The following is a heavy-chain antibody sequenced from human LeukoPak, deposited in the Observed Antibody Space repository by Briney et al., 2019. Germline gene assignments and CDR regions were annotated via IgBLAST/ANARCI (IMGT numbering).Heavy chain of an antibody. V-gene: IGHV3-74*01. CDR3: AKDAVYGSGSVDY. J-gene: IGHJ4*02. D-gene: IGHD3-10*01. CDR1: GFTFSNYW. CDR2: IKPDGSGT. Sequence: AGTLRLSCAASGFTFSNYWMHWVRQAPGKEMVWASRIKPDGSGTSYVDSVKGRFTISRDNAKSTLYLQMNSLGAEDTAVYYCAKDAVYGSGSVDYWGQGALVTVSS.